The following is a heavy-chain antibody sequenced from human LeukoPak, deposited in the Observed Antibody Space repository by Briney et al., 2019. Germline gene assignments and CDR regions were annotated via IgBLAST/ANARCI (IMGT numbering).Heavy chain of an antibody. CDR2: ISAYNGNT. Sequence: ASVKVSCKASGYTFTSYGISWVRQAPGQGLEWIGWISAYNGNTNYAQKLQGRVTMTTDTSTSTAYMELRSLRSDDTAVYYCARDIDGPQQLGGPPGYYYYGMDVWGQGTTVTVSS. J-gene: IGHJ6*02. CDR1: GYTFTSYG. V-gene: IGHV1-18*01. CDR3: ARDIDGPQQLGGPPGYYYYGMDV. D-gene: IGHD6-13*01.